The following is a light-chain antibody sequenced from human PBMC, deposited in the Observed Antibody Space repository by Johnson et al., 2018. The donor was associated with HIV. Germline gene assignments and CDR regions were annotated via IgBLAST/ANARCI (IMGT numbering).Light chain of an antibody. CDR3: GTWDSSLSAGV. CDR2: DNN. Sequence: QSVLTQPPSVSAAPGQKVTISCSGSSSNIGNNYVSWYQQLPGTAPKLLIYDNNKRPSGIPDRFSGSKSGTSATLGITGLQTGDEADHYCGTWDSSLSAGVFGTGAKVPVL. J-gene: IGLJ1*01. V-gene: IGLV1-51*01. CDR1: SSNIGNNY.